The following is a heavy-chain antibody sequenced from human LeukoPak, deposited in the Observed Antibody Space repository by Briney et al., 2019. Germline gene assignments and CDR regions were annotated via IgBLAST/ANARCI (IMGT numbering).Heavy chain of an antibody. CDR2: INPNGGDT. CDR1: GYTFTGYY. J-gene: IGHJ4*02. Sequence: ASVKASCKASGYTFTGYYIHWVRQAPGQGLEWMGWINPNGGDTNYAQKFQDRVTMTRDTSISTAYVELSRLRSDDTAMYYCARSTIQLWNLDYWGQGTLVTVSS. D-gene: IGHD5-18*01. V-gene: IGHV1-2*02. CDR3: ARSTIQLWNLDY.